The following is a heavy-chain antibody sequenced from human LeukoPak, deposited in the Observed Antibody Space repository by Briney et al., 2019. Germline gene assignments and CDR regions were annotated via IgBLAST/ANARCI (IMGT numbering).Heavy chain of an antibody. D-gene: IGHD3-16*01. CDR2: IYYSGST. Sequence: SEALSLTCTVSGGSISSSSYYWGWIRQPPGKGLEWIGSIYYSGSTYYNPSLKSRFTLSVDTSKNQFSLKLSSVTAADTAVYYCARFYDYVWGSYRGNWFDPWGQGTLVTVST. J-gene: IGHJ5*02. CDR1: GGSISSSSYY. CDR3: ARFYDYVWGSYRGNWFDP. V-gene: IGHV4-39*07.